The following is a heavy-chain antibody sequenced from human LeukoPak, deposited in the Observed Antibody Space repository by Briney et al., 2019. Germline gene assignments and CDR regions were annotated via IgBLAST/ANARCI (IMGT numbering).Heavy chain of an antibody. Sequence: PGRSLRLSCAASGFTFSSYAMHWVRQAPGKGLEWVAVISYDGSNKYYADSVKGRSTISRDNSKNTLYLQMNSLRAEDTAVYYCAREEGIAVAGRGFDYWGQGTLVTVSS. D-gene: IGHD6-19*01. CDR1: GFTFSSYA. J-gene: IGHJ4*02. CDR2: ISYDGSNK. V-gene: IGHV3-30-3*01. CDR3: AREEGIAVAGRGFDY.